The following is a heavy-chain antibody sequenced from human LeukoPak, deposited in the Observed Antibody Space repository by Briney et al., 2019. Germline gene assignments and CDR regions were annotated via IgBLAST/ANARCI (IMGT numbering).Heavy chain of an antibody. CDR2: ISDTGGST. CDR1: GFTFRNYA. V-gene: IGHV3-23*01. D-gene: IGHD1-1*01. CDR3: ARKGNGALDI. Sequence: GGSLRLSCAASGFTFRNYAMSWVRQAPGKGLEWVSDISDTGGSTNYVSSVKGRFIISRDNSKNTLYLQMNSLRAEDTAVYYCARKGNGALDIWGQGTMVTVSS. J-gene: IGHJ3*02.